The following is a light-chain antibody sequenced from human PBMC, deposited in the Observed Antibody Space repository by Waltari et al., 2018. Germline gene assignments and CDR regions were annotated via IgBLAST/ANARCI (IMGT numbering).Light chain of an antibody. CDR2: KAS. CDR1: QSISSW. CDR3: QQYNSYSGMYT. Sequence: DIQMTQSPSTLSASVGDRVTITCLASQSISSWLAWYQQKPGKAPKLLIYKASSLESGVPSRFSGSGSGTEFTLTISSLQPDDFATYYCQQYNSYSGMYTFGQGTKLEIK. J-gene: IGKJ2*01. V-gene: IGKV1-5*03.